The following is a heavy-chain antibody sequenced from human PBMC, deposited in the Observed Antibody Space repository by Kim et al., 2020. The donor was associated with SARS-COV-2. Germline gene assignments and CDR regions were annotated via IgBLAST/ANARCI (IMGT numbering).Heavy chain of an antibody. CDR1: GFTFSNYW. Sequence: GGSLRLSCAASGFTFSNYWMNWVRQAPGKGLEWVANIKQDGSELYYVDSVRGRFTISRDNAQNSLSLQMSSLRADDTAVYYCVRGPPGAAAGRLDSWGQG. CDR2: IKQDGSEL. V-gene: IGHV3-7*03. CDR3: VRGPPGAAAGRLDS. D-gene: IGHD6-13*01. J-gene: IGHJ4*02.